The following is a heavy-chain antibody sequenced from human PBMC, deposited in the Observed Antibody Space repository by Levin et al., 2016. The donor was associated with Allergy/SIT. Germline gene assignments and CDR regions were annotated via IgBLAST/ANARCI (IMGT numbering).Heavy chain of an antibody. D-gene: IGHD3-10*01. CDR2: INHSGST. J-gene: IGHJ6*02. V-gene: IGHV4-34*01. Sequence: SETLSLTCAVYGGSFSGYYWSWIRQPPGKGLEWIGEINHSGSTNYNPSLKSRVTISVDTSKNQFSLKLSSVTAADTAVYYCARARLLWFGGAINYYYYYGMDVWGQGTTVTVSS. CDR1: GGSFSGYY. CDR3: ARARLLWFGGAINYYYYYGMDV.